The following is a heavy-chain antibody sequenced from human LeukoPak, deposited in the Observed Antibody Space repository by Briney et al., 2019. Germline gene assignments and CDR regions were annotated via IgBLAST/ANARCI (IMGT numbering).Heavy chain of an antibody. V-gene: IGHV4-59*01. CDR3: ARAYCGGDCYIDAFDI. J-gene: IGHJ3*02. Sequence: SETLSLTCTVSGGSISSYYWSWIRQPPGKGLEWIGYIYYSGSTNHNPSLKSRVTISVDTSKNQFSLKLSSVTAADTAVYYCARAYCGGDCYIDAFDIWGQGTMVTVSS. D-gene: IGHD2-21*02. CDR1: GGSISSYY. CDR2: IYYSGST.